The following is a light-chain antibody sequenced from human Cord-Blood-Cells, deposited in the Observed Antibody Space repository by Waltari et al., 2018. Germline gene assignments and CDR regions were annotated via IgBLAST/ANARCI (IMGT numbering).Light chain of an antibody. CDR1: QSVSSY. V-gene: IGKV3-11*01. Sequence: EFVLTQSPATPPLSPGERATLSCRASQSVSSYLAWYQQKPGQAPRLLIYDASNRATGIPARFSGSGSGTDFTLTISSLEPEDFAVYYCQQRSNWPPATFGQGTRLEIK. J-gene: IGKJ5*01. CDR2: DAS. CDR3: QQRSNWPPAT.